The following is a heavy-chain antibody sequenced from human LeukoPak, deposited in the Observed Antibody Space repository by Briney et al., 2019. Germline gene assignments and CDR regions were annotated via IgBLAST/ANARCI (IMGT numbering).Heavy chain of an antibody. CDR1: GFSFSSYG. CDR2: IRYDGSNK. J-gene: IGHJ4*02. Sequence: GSLRLSCAASGFSFSSYGMHWVRQAPGKGLEWVAFIRYDGSNKYYADSVKGRFTISRDNSKNTLYLQMNSLRAGDTAVYYCARRAGDYSHPYDYWGQGTLVTVSS. D-gene: IGHD3-22*01. CDR3: ARRAGDYSHPYDY. V-gene: IGHV3-30*02.